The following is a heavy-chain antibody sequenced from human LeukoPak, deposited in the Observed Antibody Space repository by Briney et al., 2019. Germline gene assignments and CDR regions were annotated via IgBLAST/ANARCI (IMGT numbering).Heavy chain of an antibody. D-gene: IGHD3-10*01. CDR2: IYKTGST. CDR3: TRHQTNNYGPGTPFDF. V-gene: IGHV4-34*01. J-gene: IGHJ4*02. Sequence: SETLSLTCAVYGVSFSGYYWAWIRQPPGKGLEWIGSIYKTGSTNYSPSLRSRVFISVDTSNNQFSLNLNFVTAADTAVYFCTRHQTNNYGPGTPFDFWGQGTLVSVSS. CDR1: GVSFSGYY.